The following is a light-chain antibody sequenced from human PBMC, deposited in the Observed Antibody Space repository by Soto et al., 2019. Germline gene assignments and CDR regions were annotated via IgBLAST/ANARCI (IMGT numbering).Light chain of an antibody. CDR1: SSDIGAYNY. Sequence: QSVLTQPASVSGSPGQSITISCTGTSSDIGAYNYVSWYQQHPGKAPKLIIYDVTNRPAGISSRFSASKSGNTASLTISVLQAEDEADYYCCSYKSSSTLYVFGTETKLTVL. CDR2: DVT. J-gene: IGLJ1*01. CDR3: CSYKSSSTLYV. V-gene: IGLV2-14*03.